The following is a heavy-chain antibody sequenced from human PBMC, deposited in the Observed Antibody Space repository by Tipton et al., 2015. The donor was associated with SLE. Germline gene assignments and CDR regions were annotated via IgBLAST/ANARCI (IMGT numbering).Heavy chain of an antibody. D-gene: IGHD1-14*01. V-gene: IGHV4-59*08. CDR3: ARRNRAFSYAMDV. CDR2: IYYSGSA. Sequence: TLSLTCSVSGGSIRPYYWSWIRQPPNKGLEWIGFIYYSGSATYDPTLKSRVTISVDSSKNQVSLKLTSVTAADTAVYYCARRNRAFSYAMDVWGQGTTVTVSS. CDR1: GGSIRPYY. J-gene: IGHJ6*02.